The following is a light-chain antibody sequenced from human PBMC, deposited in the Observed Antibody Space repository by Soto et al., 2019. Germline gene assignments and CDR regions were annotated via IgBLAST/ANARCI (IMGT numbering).Light chain of an antibody. Sequence: DILMTQSPSSLSASVGDRVTITCRASQSISNDLYWYQQKPGKAPKLLIYAASNLQGGVPSRFSGSGSGTDFTLTISSLQPEDFATYYCQQSYSTPPYTFGQGTRLEIK. V-gene: IGKV1-39*01. J-gene: IGKJ2*01. CDR2: AAS. CDR1: QSISND. CDR3: QQSYSTPPYT.